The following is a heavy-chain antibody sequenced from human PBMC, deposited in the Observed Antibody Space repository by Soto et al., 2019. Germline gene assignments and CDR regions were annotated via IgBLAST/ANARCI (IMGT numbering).Heavy chain of an antibody. CDR1: GGSMSSYY. J-gene: IGHJ4*02. CDR3: AGDGYRSNWYYY. D-gene: IGHD6-13*01. Sequence: TSETLSLTCNVSGGSMSSYYWSWIWQPPGKGLEWIGYVYYSGSTNYNPSLKSRVTISVDTSKNTLYLQMHNLRAEDTAIYFCAGDGYRSNWYYYWGQGTLVTVSS. CDR2: VYYSGST. V-gene: IGHV4-59*12.